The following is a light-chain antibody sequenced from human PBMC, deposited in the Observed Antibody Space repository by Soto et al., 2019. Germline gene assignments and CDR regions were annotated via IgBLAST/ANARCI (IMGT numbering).Light chain of an antibody. CDR1: SGSVSTSYY. CDR2: STN. V-gene: IGLV8-61*01. CDR3: VLYMGSGSSGV. Sequence: QAVVTQEPSFSVSPGGTVTLTCGLSSGSVSTSYYPSWYQQTPGQAPRTLIYSTNTRSSGVPDRFSGSILGNKAALTITGAQADDESDYYCVLYMGSGSSGVFGGGTKVTVL. J-gene: IGLJ3*02.